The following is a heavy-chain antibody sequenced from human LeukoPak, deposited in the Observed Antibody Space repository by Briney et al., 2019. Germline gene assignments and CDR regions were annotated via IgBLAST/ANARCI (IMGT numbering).Heavy chain of an antibody. J-gene: IGHJ4*02. Sequence: GGSMRLSCAVSGFTVSSNYMTWVRQAPGKGLEWVSVIYSGGSIYYADSVKGRFTISRDISKNTVDLQLNSLRAEDTAVYYCASGKETSMAQGYWGQGTLVTVSS. V-gene: IGHV3-53*01. D-gene: IGHD5-18*01. CDR2: IYSGGSI. CDR3: ASGKETSMAQGY. CDR1: GFTVSSNY.